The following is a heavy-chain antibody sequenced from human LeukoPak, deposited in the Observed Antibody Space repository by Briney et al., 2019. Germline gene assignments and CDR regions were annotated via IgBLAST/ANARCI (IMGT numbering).Heavy chain of an antibody. D-gene: IGHD2-2*03. Sequence: PGGSLRLSCVASEFSPTNFWMTWVGRAPGRGVEWVANIKQDGSEKFYVDSVKGRFTISRDNDKNSLYLQMNRVRDEDTAVYYCATFVGIVSGTYTVPGGLLVWGKGTTVTVSS. CDR1: EFSPTNFW. CDR3: ATFVGIVSGTYTVPGGLLV. J-gene: IGHJ6*04. CDR2: IKQDGSEK. V-gene: IGHV3-7*01.